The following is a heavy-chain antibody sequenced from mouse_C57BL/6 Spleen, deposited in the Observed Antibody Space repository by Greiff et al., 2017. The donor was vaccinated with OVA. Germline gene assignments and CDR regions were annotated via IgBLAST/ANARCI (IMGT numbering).Heavy chain of an antibody. J-gene: IGHJ4*01. D-gene: IGHD1-1*01. CDR3: ARDYYGSSPYYAMDY. V-gene: IGHV1-82*01. CDR2: IYPGDGDT. Sequence: VQLQQSGPELVKPGASVKISCKASGYAFSSSWMNWVKQRPGTGLEWIGRIYPGDGDTNYNGKFKGKATLTADKSSSTAYMQLSSLTSEDSAVYFCARDYYGSSPYYAMDYWGQGTSVTVSS. CDR1: GYAFSSSW.